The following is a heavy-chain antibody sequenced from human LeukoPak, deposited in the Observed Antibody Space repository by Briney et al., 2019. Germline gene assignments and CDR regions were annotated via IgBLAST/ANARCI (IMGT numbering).Heavy chain of an antibody. D-gene: IGHD6-13*01. CDR1: GYTFTSYG. CDR2: ISAYNGNT. J-gene: IGHJ6*02. Sequence: ASVKVSCKASGYTFTSYGISWVRQAPGQGLEWMGWISAYNGNTNYAQKLQGRVTMTTDTSTSTAYMELRSLRSDDTAVYYCARRAAKQQLPHLNYYYGMDVWGQGTTVTVSS. V-gene: IGHV1-18*01. CDR3: ARRAAKQQLPHLNYYYGMDV.